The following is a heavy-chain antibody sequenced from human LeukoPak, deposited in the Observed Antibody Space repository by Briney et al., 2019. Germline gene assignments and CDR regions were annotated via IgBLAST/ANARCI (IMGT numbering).Heavy chain of an antibody. J-gene: IGHJ4*02. Sequence: PGGSLRLSCAASGFTFNRNAISWVRQAPGKGLEWVSTIGGSGDKTFYADSVKGWFTISRDNSKNMVHLQMNSLTGEDTALYYCVRRGDASSGWGDHDFLGQGALVTVSS. D-gene: IGHD6-19*01. CDR1: GFTFNRNA. CDR3: VRRGDASSGWGDHDF. V-gene: IGHV3-23*01. CDR2: IGGSGDKT.